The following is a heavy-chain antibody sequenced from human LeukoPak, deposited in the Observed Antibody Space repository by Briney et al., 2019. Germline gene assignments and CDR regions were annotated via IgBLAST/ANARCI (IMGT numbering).Heavy chain of an antibody. V-gene: IGHV3-30*02. CDR1: GFSFSSYG. D-gene: IGHD3-10*01. J-gene: IGHJ5*02. CDR3: AVYGSGFDP. CDR2: IRYHGNNK. Sequence: GGSLRLSCAASGFSFSSYGMHWVRQAPGKGLEWVTFIRYHGNNKYYADSVKGRFTISRDNSKNTLYLRMNSLRAEDTAVYYCAVYGSGFDPWGQGTLVTVSS.